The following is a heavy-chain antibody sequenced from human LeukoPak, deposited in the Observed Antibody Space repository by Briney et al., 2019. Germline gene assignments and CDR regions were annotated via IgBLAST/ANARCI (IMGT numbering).Heavy chain of an antibody. CDR2: IYYSGST. V-gene: IGHV4-61*10. CDR3: ARDRSYYMDV. Sequence: RPSETLSLTCTVSGGSISSGSYYWSWIRQPAGKGLEWIGYIYYSGSTNYNPSLKSRVTISEDTSKNQFSLKLSSVTAADTAVYYCARDRSYYMDVWGKGTTVTISS. J-gene: IGHJ6*03. CDR1: GGSISSGSYY.